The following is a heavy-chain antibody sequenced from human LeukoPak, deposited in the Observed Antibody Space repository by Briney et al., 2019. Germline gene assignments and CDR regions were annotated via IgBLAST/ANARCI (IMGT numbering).Heavy chain of an antibody. V-gene: IGHV3-23*01. D-gene: IGHD3/OR15-3a*01. CDR1: GFTFSSYA. J-gene: IGHJ6*03. CDR2: ISGSGGST. CDR3: AKGDWNYYYYMDV. Sequence: GGSLRLSCAASGFTFSSYAMSWVRQAPGKGLEWVSAISGSGGSTSYADSVKGRFTISRDNSKNTLYLQMNSLRAEDTAVYYCAKGDWNYYYYMDVWGKGTTVTVSS.